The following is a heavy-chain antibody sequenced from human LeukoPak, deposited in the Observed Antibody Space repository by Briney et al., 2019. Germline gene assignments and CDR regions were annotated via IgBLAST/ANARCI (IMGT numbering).Heavy chain of an antibody. CDR1: GGTFSSYA. Sequence: SVKVSCKASGGTFSSYAISWVRQAPGQGLEWMGGIIPIFGTANYAQKVQGRVTITTDKSTSTAYMELSSLRSEDTAVYYCAGGRRRSGSRLFDYWGQGTLVTVSS. D-gene: IGHD3-10*01. V-gene: IGHV1-69*05. CDR2: IIPIFGTA. CDR3: AGGRRRSGSRLFDY. J-gene: IGHJ4*02.